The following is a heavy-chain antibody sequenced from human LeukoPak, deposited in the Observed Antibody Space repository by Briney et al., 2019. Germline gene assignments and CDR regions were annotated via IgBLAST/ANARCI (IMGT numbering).Heavy chain of an antibody. CDR2: IYYSGST. CDR3: ARETDYYDSGGYYLQWFDP. V-gene: IGHV4-31*02. J-gene: IGHJ5*02. Sequence: YYVGSISQKPKKGLEWIGYIYYSGSTSYNPSLKSRVTISLDTSRNQFSLKLSSVTAADTAVYYCARETDYYDSGGYYLQWFDPWGQGTLVTVSS. CDR1: YY. D-gene: IGHD3-22*01.